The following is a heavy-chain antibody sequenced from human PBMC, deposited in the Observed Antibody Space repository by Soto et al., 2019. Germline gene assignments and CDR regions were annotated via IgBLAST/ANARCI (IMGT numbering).Heavy chain of an antibody. J-gene: IGHJ6*02. CDR2: IIPIFGTA. CDR1: GGTFSSYA. Sequence: ASVKVSCKASGGTFSSYAISWVRQAPGQGLEWMGGIIPIFGTANYAQKFQGRVTITADESTSTAYMELSSLRSEDTAVYYCASFQRWLQFSQYYYYGMDVWGQGTTVTV. D-gene: IGHD5-12*01. CDR3: ASFQRWLQFSQYYYYGMDV. V-gene: IGHV1-69*13.